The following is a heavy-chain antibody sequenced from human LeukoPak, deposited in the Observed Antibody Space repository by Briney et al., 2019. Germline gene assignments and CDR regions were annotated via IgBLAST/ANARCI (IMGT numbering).Heavy chain of an antibody. J-gene: IGHJ4*02. Sequence: SETLSLTCTVSGGSISSYYWSWIRQPPGKGLEWIGYIYYSGSTNYNPSLKSRVTISVDTSKNQFSLKLSSVTAADTAVYYCARDGNPFDYWGQGTLVTDSS. V-gene: IGHV4-59*01. CDR2: IYYSGST. CDR1: GGSISSYY. CDR3: ARDGNPFDY.